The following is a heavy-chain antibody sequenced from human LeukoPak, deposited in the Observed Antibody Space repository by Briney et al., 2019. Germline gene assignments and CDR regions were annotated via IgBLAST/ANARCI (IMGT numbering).Heavy chain of an antibody. J-gene: IGHJ5*02. V-gene: IGHV4-39*07. CDR2: INHSGST. CDR1: GGSVSSGSYY. D-gene: IGHD2-2*02. CDR3: ARTPLGYCSSTSCYTRWFDP. Sequence: PSETLSLTCTVSGGSVSSGSYYWSWIRQPPGKGLEWIGEINHSGSTNYNPSLKSRVTISVDTSKNQFSLKLSSVTAADTAVYYCARTPLGYCSSTSCYTRWFDPWGQGTLVTVSS.